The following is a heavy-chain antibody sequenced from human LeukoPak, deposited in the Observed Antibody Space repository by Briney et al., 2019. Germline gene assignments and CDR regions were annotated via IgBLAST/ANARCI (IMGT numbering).Heavy chain of an antibody. Sequence: PSETLSLNCTVSGGSISSGDYYWSWIRQPPGKGLEWIGYIYYSGSTYYNPSLKSRVTISVDTSKNQFSLKLSSVTAADTAVYYCAREVTIFGVVITQYNWFDPWGQGTLVTVSS. CDR2: IYYSGST. CDR3: AREVTIFGVVITQYNWFDP. D-gene: IGHD3-3*01. CDR1: GGSISSGDYY. J-gene: IGHJ5*02. V-gene: IGHV4-30-4*08.